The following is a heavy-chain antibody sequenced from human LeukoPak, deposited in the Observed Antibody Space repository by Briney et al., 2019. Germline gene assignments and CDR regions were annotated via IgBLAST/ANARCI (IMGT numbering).Heavy chain of an antibody. D-gene: IGHD2-2*01. Sequence: PSETLSLTCTVSGGSISSYYWSWIRQPPGKGPEWIGYIYYSGSTDYNPSLKSRVTISVDTSKNQFSLKLSSVTAADTAVYYCARFSRGSSQTGCWGQGTLVTVSS. CDR3: ARFSRGSSQTGC. V-gene: IGHV4-59*01. J-gene: IGHJ4*02. CDR2: IYYSGST. CDR1: GGSISSYY.